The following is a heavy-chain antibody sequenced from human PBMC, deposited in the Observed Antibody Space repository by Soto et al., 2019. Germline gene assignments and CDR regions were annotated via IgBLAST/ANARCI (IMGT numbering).Heavy chain of an antibody. D-gene: IGHD5-12*01. CDR3: ARGKSEWLRLILGY. V-gene: IGHV1-8*02. Sequence: GASVKVSCKASGYTFNSYGITWVRQAPGQGLEWMGWMNPNSGNTGYAQKFQGRVTMTRNTSISTAYMELSSLRSEDTAVYYCARGKSEWLRLILGYWGQGTLVTISS. CDR2: MNPNSGNT. CDR1: GYTFNSYG. J-gene: IGHJ4*02.